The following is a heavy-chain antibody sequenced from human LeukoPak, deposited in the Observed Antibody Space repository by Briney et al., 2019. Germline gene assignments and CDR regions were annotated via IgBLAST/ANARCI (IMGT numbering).Heavy chain of an antibody. J-gene: IGHJ4*02. Sequence: SETLSLTCSVSGGSISGYYWSWIRQPPGKRLECIGYIHYSGSTNYNPPLKSRVTVSVDTSNNRFSLRLTSVTAADTAVYYCARLGYCYDTHCLPDYWGQGTLVTVS. CDR3: ARLGYCYDTHCLPDY. CDR1: GGSISGYY. CDR2: IHYSGST. V-gene: IGHV4-59*01. D-gene: IGHD2-15*01.